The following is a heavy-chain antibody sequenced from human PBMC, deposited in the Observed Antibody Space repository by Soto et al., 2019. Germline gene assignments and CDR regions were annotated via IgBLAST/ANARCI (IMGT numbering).Heavy chain of an antibody. D-gene: IGHD3-3*01. CDR2: FDPEDGET. J-gene: IGHJ4*02. Sequence: ASVKVSCKVSGYTLTELSMHWVRQAPGKGLEWMGGFDPEDGETIYAQKFQGRVTMTEDTSTDTAYMELSSLRSEDTAVYYCATITIFGVVTVHFDYWGQGTLVTVSS. V-gene: IGHV1-24*01. CDR3: ATITIFGVVTVHFDY. CDR1: GYTLTELS.